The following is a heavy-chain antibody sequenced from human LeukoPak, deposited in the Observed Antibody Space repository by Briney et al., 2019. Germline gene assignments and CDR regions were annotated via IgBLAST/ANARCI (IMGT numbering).Heavy chain of an antibody. J-gene: IGHJ4*02. CDR1: GFTFSTYA. D-gene: IGHD3-22*01. CDR2: ISGSGGST. Sequence: GGSLRLSCAASGFTFSTYAMSWVRQAPGKGLEWVSAISGSGGSTYYADSVKGRFTISRDNSKNTLYLQMSSLRAEDTALYYCAKNGYDSSGYLYFDYWGQGTLVTVSS. CDR3: AKNGYDSSGYLYFDY. V-gene: IGHV3-23*01.